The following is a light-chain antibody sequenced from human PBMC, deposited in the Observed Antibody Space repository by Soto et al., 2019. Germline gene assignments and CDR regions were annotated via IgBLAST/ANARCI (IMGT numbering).Light chain of an antibody. Sequence: EIVMTQSPATLSVSPGERATLSCRASQSVSSNLAWYQQKPGQAPRLLIYGASTRATGIPARFSGRGSGTEFTLTISSLQSEDFAVYYCQQYNNWPLTFGGGTKVYIK. V-gene: IGKV3-15*01. CDR3: QQYNNWPLT. CDR2: GAS. CDR1: QSVSSN. J-gene: IGKJ4*01.